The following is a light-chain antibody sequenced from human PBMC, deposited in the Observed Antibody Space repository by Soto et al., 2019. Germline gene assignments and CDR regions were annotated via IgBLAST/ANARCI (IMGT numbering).Light chain of an antibody. CDR3: QQRSNWPPWT. Sequence: EIVLTQSPATLFLSPGERATLSCWASQTISNNLAWYQQKRGQAPRLLVYDASTRATGIPARFSGSGSGTDFTLTISSLEPEDFAVYFGQQRSNWPPWTFGQGTKVEIK. V-gene: IGKV3-11*01. CDR2: DAS. J-gene: IGKJ1*01. CDR1: QTISNN.